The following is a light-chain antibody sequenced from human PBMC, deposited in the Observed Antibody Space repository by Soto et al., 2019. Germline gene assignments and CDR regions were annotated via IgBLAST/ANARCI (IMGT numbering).Light chain of an antibody. Sequence: EIVMTQSPATLSLSPGETATLSCRARQSVSSFLAWYQQKPGQAPRLLIYDASNRATGIPARFSGSGSGTDFTLTISSLEPEDFAVYYCQQSFSWWTFGQGTKVEFK. J-gene: IGKJ1*01. V-gene: IGKV3-11*01. CDR2: DAS. CDR3: QQSFSWWT. CDR1: QSVSSF.